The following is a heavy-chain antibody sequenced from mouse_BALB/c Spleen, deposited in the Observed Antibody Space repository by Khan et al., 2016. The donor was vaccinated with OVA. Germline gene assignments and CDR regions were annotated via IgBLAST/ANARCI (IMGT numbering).Heavy chain of an antibody. CDR2: ISDLAYTI. CDR1: GFTFSDYG. Sequence: EVELVESGGGLVQPGGSRKLSCAASGFTFSDYGMAWVRQAPGKGPEWVAFISDLAYTIYYGDAVTGRFTISRENAKNTLYLEMSSLRSEETAIYYWARGGGTAPFAYWGLGTLVTVSA. CDR3: ARGGGTAPFAY. J-gene: IGHJ3*01. V-gene: IGHV5-15*02. D-gene: IGHD1-2*01.